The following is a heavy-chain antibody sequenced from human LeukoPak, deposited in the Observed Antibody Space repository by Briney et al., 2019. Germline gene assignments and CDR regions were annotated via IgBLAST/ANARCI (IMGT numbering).Heavy chain of an antibody. Sequence: PSETLSLTCTVSGGSINSNYWSWIRQPPGKGLEWIGYIYYSGSTNYNPSLKSRVTISVDTSQNHFSLKLSSVTAADTAVYYCARLSPSYIVVVTAIGGYFDYWGQGTLVTVSS. D-gene: IGHD2-21*02. CDR1: GGSINSNY. J-gene: IGHJ4*02. CDR3: ARLSPSYIVVVTAIGGYFDY. CDR2: IYYSGST. V-gene: IGHV4-59*01.